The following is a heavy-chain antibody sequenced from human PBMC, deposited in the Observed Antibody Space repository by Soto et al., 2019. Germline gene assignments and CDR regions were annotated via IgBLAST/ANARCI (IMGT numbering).Heavy chain of an antibody. V-gene: IGHV3-48*02. CDR1: GFTFSSYS. J-gene: IGHJ5*02. D-gene: IGHD3-3*01. CDR3: ARSYLYDFWSGTWFDP. Sequence: GGSLRLSSAASGFTFSSYSMNWVRQAPGKGLEWVSYISSSSSTIYYADSVKGRFTISRDNAKNSLYLQMNSLRDEDTAVYYCARSYLYDFWSGTWFDPWGQGTLVTVS. CDR2: ISSSSSTI.